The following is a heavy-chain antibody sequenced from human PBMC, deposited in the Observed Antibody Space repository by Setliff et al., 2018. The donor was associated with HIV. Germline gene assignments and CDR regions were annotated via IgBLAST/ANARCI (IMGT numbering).Heavy chain of an antibody. CDR2: ISEDSSTI. Sequence: GGSLRLSCAASGITFSNDVLHWVRQAPGKGLEWVAVISEDSSTIFYVDSVKGRFTISRDNSENTLYLQMNSLRPADTAVYYCAKKGYGSGRSDVLEIWGQGTLVTVSS. J-gene: IGHJ3*02. CDR1: GITFSNDV. CDR3: AKKGYGSGRSDVLEI. V-gene: IGHV3-30*04. D-gene: IGHD6-19*01.